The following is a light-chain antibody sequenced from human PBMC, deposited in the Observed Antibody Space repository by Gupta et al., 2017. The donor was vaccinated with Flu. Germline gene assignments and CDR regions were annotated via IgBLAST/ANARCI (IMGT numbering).Light chain of an antibody. CDR3: QYFDDNNHGV. Sequence: NFMLTQPHSASESPGKTITISCTRSSGSIGSNYVQWYQQRPGSSPNIVSFEDGQRHSGVPDRFSGSTDISSNADSLPISGLKTEDDADDYCQYFDDNNHGVFGGGTKLTVL. CDR1: SGSIGSNY. CDR2: EDG. V-gene: IGLV6-57*01. J-gene: IGLJ3*02.